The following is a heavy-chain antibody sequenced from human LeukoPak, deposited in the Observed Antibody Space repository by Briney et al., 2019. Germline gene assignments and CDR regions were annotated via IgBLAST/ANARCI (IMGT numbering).Heavy chain of an antibody. CDR1: GFTFSSYS. J-gene: IGHJ4*02. V-gene: IGHV3-21*01. CDR3: ARGGCSGGSCYYFDY. D-gene: IGHD2-15*01. Sequence: GGSLRLSCAAPGFTFSSYSMNWVRQAPGKGLEWVSSISSSSSYIYYADSVKGRFTISRDNAKNSLYLQMNSLRAEDTAVYYCARGGCSGGSCYYFDYWGQGTLVTVSS. CDR2: ISSSSSYI.